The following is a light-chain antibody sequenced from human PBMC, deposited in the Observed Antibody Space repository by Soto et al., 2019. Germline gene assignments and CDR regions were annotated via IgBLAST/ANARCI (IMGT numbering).Light chain of an antibody. J-gene: IGKJ1*01. CDR3: QQSYSTPRT. CDR1: QSISSY. Sequence: DLQMTQSPSSLSASVGDRVTITCRASQSISSYLNWYQQKPGKAPKLLMYAASSLQSGVPSRFSGSGSGTDFTLTISSLQPEDFVTYYCQQSYSTPRTFGQGTKVEIK. CDR2: AAS. V-gene: IGKV1-39*01.